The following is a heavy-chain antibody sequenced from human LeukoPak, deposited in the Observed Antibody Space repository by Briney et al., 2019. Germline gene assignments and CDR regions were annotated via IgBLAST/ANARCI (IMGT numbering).Heavy chain of an antibody. CDR2: MNPNSGNT. V-gene: IGHV1-8*01. Sequence: ASVKVSCKASGYTFTSYDINWVRQATGQGLEWMGWMNPNSGNTGYAQKFQGRVTMTRDTSTSTVYMELSSLRSEDTAVYYCARDREGSLDYWGQGTLVTVSS. CDR3: ARDREGSLDY. CDR1: GYTFTSYD. J-gene: IGHJ4*02.